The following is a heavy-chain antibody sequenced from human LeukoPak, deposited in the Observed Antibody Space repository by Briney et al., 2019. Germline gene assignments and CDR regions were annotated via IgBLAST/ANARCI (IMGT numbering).Heavy chain of an antibody. V-gene: IGHV4-34*01. Sequence: ASETLSLTCAVYGGSFSGYYWSWVRQPPGKGLEWIGEINHSGSTNYNPSLKSRVTIPVDTSKNQFSLKLSSVTAADTAVYYCARGPRYSSGWYLYWGQGTLVTVSS. D-gene: IGHD6-19*01. CDR3: ARGPRYSSGWYLY. CDR1: GGSFSGYY. J-gene: IGHJ4*02. CDR2: INHSGST.